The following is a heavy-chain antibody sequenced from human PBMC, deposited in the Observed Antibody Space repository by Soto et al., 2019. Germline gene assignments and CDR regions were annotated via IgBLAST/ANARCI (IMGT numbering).Heavy chain of an antibody. CDR3: ARGSGNKTGGYSYYYYGMDV. Sequence: WETLSLTCAFYGGSFSGYYWSWIRHPPGKWLEWIGEINHSGSTNYNPSLKSRVTISVDTSKNQFSLKLSSVTAADTAVYYCARGSGNKTGGYSYYYYGMDVWGQGTTVIVSS. J-gene: IGHJ6*02. D-gene: IGHD3-10*01. V-gene: IGHV4-34*01. CDR1: GGSFSGYY. CDR2: INHSGST.